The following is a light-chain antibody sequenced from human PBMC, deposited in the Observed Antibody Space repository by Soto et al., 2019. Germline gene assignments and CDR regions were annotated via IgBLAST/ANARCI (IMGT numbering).Light chain of an antibody. J-gene: IGKJ1*01. CDR1: QSVSTW. Sequence: DIQMTQSPSTLSSSVGDRVTIPCRASQSVSTWLAWYQQKPGKAPKLLIYKASSLESGVPSRFSGSGSGTEFTLTISSLQPDDFATYYCQQYNSWTFGQGTKVDIK. CDR3: QQYNSWT. CDR2: KAS. V-gene: IGKV1-5*03.